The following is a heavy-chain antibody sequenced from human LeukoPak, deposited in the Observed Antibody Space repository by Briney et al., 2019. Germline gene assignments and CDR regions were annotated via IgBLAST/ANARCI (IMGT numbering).Heavy chain of an antibody. CDR1: GGSISSGNYY. J-gene: IGHJ4*02. V-gene: IGHV4-61*02. CDR3: ARGDSGYDYLPIDY. Sequence: PSQTLSLTCTVSGGSISSGNYYYSWIRQPAGKGLEWLGRIYTSGTTNYNPSLRSRVTISVDTSKNQFSLKLSSVTAADTAVYYCARGDSGYDYLPIDYWGQGTLVTVSS. CDR2: IYTSGTT. D-gene: IGHD5-12*01.